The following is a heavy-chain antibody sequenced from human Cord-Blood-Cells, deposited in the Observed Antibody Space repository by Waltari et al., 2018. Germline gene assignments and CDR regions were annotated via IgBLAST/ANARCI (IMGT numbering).Heavy chain of an antibody. D-gene: IGHD3-10*01. CDR2: INWNGGST. J-gene: IGHJ4*02. CDR3: ARGLYYYGSGSYYNYFDY. Sequence: EVQLVESGGGVVRPGGSLRLSCAASGFTFDDYGMSGVRQAPGKGLEWVSGINWNGGSTGYADSVKGRFTISRDNAKNSLYLQMNSLRAEDTALYYCARGLYYYGSGSYYNYFDYWGQGTLVTVSS. V-gene: IGHV3-20*04. CDR1: GFTFDDYG.